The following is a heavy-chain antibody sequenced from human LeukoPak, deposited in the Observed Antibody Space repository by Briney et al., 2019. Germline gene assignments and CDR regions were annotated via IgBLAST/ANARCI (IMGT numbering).Heavy chain of an antibody. D-gene: IGHD3-22*01. CDR1: GGTFSSYA. J-gene: IGHJ4*02. CDR3: ARDPSITMIVD. V-gene: IGHV1-69*04. Sequence: SVTVSCKASGGTFSSYAISWVRQAPGQGLEWMGRIIPIFGIANCAQKFQGRVTITADKSTSTAYMELSSLRSEDTAVYYCARDPSITMIVDWGQGTLVTVSS. CDR2: IIPIFGIA.